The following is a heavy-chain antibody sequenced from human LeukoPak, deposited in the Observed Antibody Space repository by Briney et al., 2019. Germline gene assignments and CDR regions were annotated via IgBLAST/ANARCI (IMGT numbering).Heavy chain of an antibody. V-gene: IGHV1-69*13. D-gene: IGHD4-11*01. CDR2: IIPIFGTA. CDR3: GAGDSNYGSIDY. CDR1: GGTFSSYA. J-gene: IGHJ4*02. Sequence: SVKVSCKASGGTFSSYAISWVRQAPGQGLEWMGGIIPIFGTANYAQKFQGRVTITADESTSTAYMELGSLRSEDTAVYYCGAGDSNYGSIDYWGQGTLVTVSS.